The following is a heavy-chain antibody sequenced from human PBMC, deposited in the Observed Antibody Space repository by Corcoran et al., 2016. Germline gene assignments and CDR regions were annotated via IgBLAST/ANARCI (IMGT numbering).Heavy chain of an antibody. CDR1: GFTFSSYG. J-gene: IGHJ6*02. D-gene: IGHD6-13*01. CDR2: IWYDGSNK. Sequence: QVQLVESGGGVVQPGRSLRLSCAASGFTFSSYGMHWVRQAPGKGLEWVAVIWYDGSNKYYADSVKGRFTISRDNSKNTLYLQMNSLRAEDTAVYYCARDKAAAGTKVYYYYGMDVWGQGTTVTVSS. CDR3: ARDKAAAGTKVYYYYGMDV. V-gene: IGHV3-33*01.